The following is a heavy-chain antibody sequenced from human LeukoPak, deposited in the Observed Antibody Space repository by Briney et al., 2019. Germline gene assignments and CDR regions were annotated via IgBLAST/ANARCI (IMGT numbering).Heavy chain of an antibody. V-gene: IGHV1-2*02. J-gene: IGHJ4*02. CDR1: GYTFTGYY. D-gene: IGHD5-12*01. CDR3: ARGGIVASTTASFDY. Sequence: ASVKVSCKASGYTFTGYYMHWVRQAPGQRLEWMGWINPNSGGTSYAQKFQGRVTMTRDTSISTAYMKLSRLRSDDTAVYYCARGGIVASTTASFDYWGQGTLVTVSS. CDR2: INPNSGGT.